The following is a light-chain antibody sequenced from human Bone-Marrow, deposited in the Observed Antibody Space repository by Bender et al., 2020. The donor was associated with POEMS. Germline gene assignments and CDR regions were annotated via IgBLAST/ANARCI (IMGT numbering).Light chain of an antibody. V-gene: IGLV1-47*01. J-gene: IGLJ3*02. CDR2: RNN. Sequence: HSMLTQSPSASGTPGQRVTISCSGTRSNIGSNYVYWYQQLPGTAPKLLINRNNQRPSGVPDRFPGSKSGTSASLAITGLQAEDEGDYYCQSYDNSLGGWVFGGGTKLTVL. CDR1: RSNIGSNY. CDR3: QSYDNSLGGWV.